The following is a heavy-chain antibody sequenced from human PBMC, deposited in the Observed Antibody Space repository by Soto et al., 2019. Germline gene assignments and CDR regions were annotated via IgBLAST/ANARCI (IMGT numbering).Heavy chain of an antibody. CDR1: GGSFSGYY. Sequence: PSETLSLTCAVYGGSFSGYYWSWIRQPPGKGLEWIWEINHSGSTNYNPSLKSRVTISVDTSKNQFSLKLSSVTAADTAVYYCARGTPITTFGIWGQGTMVTVSS. CDR3: ARGTPITTFGI. CDR2: INHSGST. V-gene: IGHV4-34*01. J-gene: IGHJ3*02. D-gene: IGHD3-3*01.